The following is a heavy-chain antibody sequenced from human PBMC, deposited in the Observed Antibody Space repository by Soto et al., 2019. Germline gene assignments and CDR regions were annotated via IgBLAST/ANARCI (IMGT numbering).Heavy chain of an antibody. J-gene: IGHJ5*02. D-gene: IGHD4-17*01. CDR3: ARDKNLFADDYGDVKWFDP. CDR2: INPSGGST. CDR1: GYTFTSYY. Sequence: ASVKVSCKASGYTFTSYYMHWVRQAPGQGLEWMGIINPSGGSTSYAQKFQGRVTMTRDTSTSTVYMELSSLRSDDTAVYYCARDKNLFADDYGDVKWFDPRSHGTLVTVSS. V-gene: IGHV1-46*01.